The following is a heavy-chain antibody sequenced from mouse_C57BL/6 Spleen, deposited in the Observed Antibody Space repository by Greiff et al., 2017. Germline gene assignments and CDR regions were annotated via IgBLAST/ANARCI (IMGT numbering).Heavy chain of an antibody. CDR3: ARGGQLRLQGAMDY. V-gene: IGHV1-82*01. J-gene: IGHJ4*01. D-gene: IGHD3-2*02. Sequence: VQLQQSGPELVKPGASVKISCKASGYAFSSSWMNWVKQRPGKGLEWIGRIYPGDGDTNYNGKFKGKATLTADKSSSTAYMQLSSLTSEDSAVYFCARGGQLRLQGAMDYWGQGTSVTVSS. CDR1: GYAFSSSW. CDR2: IYPGDGDT.